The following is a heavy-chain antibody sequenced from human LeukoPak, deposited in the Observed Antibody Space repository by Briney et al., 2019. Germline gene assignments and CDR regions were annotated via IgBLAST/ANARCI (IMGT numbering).Heavy chain of an antibody. J-gene: IGHJ4*02. V-gene: IGHV3-23*01. CDR1: GFPFSSCA. CDR3: AKSVHMGAGYTC. CDR2: ISGSGGST. Sequence: GGSLRLSCAASGFPFSSCAMRWVRQAPGQGLESVSAISGSGGSTYYADSVKGRFTLSRDNSKNTLYLQMNSLRAEDTAVYYCAKSVHMGAGYTCWGQGTLVTVSS. D-gene: IGHD3-16*02.